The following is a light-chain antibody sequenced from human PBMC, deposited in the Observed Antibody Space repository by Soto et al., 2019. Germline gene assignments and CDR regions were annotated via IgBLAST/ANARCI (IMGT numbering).Light chain of an antibody. CDR2: LNSDGSH. Sequence: QPVLTQSPSASASLGASVKLTCTLSSGHSSYAIAWHQQQPDKGPRYLMKLNSDGSHSKGDGIPDRFSGSSSGAERHLTISSLLSEDEADYYCQTWGTAIHDVVFGGGTKLTVL. CDR1: SGHSSYA. CDR3: QTWGTAIHDVV. V-gene: IGLV4-69*01. J-gene: IGLJ2*01.